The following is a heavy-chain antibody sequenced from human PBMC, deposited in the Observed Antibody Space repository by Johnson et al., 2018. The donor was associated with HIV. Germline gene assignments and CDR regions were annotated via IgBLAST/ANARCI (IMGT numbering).Heavy chain of an antibody. CDR3: ANFRYSSSPDAFDI. D-gene: IGHD6-6*01. Sequence: MQLVESGGGLVKPGGSLRLSCAASGFTFSDYYMSWIRQAPGKGLEWVSYISSGGSTYYADSVKGRFTISRDNSKNTLYLQMNSLRAEDTAVYYCANFRYSSSPDAFDIWGQGTMVTVSS. J-gene: IGHJ3*02. CDR1: GFTFSDYY. CDR2: ISSGGST. V-gene: IGHV3-66*02.